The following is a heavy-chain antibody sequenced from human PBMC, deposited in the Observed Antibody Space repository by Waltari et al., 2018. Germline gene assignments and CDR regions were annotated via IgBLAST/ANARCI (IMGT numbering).Heavy chain of an antibody. CDR2: TYHTGDT. V-gene: IGHV4-38-2*02. Sequence: QVQLQESGPGLVKPSGTLSLTCTVSGYSIKNNYYWGWIRQPPGEGPEWIVTTYHTGDTYDNPSLKRRVIISVDTSKTQFSLRLSSVTAADTAVYYCARVVPRAANDYWGQGTLVTVSS. J-gene: IGHJ4*02. D-gene: IGHD3-10*01. CDR1: GYSIKNNYY. CDR3: ARVVPRAANDY.